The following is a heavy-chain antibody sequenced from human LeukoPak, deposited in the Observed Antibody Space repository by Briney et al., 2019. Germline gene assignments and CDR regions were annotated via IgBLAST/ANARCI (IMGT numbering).Heavy chain of an antibody. CDR2: ISYDGSSK. J-gene: IGHJ4*02. CDR1: GFTFSSYA. V-gene: IGHV3-30-3*01. D-gene: IGHD2-15*01. Sequence: GRSLRLSCAASGFTFSSYAMHWVRQAPGKGLEWVAVISYDGSSKYYADSVKGRFTISRDNSKNTLHLQMNLLRAEDTAVYYCARDSDIVVVVAATFDYWGQGTLVTVSS. CDR3: ARDSDIVVVVAATFDY.